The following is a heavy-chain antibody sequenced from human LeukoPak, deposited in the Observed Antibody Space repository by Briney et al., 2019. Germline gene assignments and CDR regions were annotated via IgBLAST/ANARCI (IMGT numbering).Heavy chain of an antibody. CDR3: ARTGIVVVPAAQTSYFDY. Sequence: SETLSLTCTVSGGSISSGGYYWSWIRQHPGKGLEWIGYIDYSGSTYYNPSLKSRVTISVDTSKNQFSLKLSSVTAADTAVYYCARTGIVVVPAAQTSYFDYWGQGTLVTVSS. CDR2: IDYSGST. V-gene: IGHV4-31*03. D-gene: IGHD2-2*01. CDR1: GGSISSGGYY. J-gene: IGHJ4*02.